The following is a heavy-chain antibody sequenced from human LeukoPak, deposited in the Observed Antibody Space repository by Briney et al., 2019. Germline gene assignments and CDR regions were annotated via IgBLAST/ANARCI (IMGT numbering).Heavy chain of an antibody. D-gene: IGHD1-26*01. CDR3: ARVRWELPLYYFDY. Sequence: PSETLSLTCTVSGGSISSHYWSWIRQPPGKGLEWIGYIYYSGSTNYNPSLMSRVTISVDTSKNQFSLKLSSVTAADTAVYYCARVRWELPLYYFDYWGQGTLVTVSS. CDR1: GGSISSHY. J-gene: IGHJ4*02. CDR2: IYYSGST. V-gene: IGHV4-59*11.